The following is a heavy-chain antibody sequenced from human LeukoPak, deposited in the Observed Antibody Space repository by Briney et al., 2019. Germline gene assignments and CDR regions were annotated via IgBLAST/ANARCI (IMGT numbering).Heavy chain of an antibody. J-gene: IGHJ4*02. D-gene: IGHD2-2*01. CDR1: GFTFSTFW. V-gene: IGHV3-7*01. CDR2: IKPDGSEQ. Sequence: GGSLRLYCAASGFTFSTFWMSWVRQAPGKGLEWVAYIKPDGSEQNYVDSVKGRFTMSRDNAKNSLFLEMNSLRAEDTAVYYCARGVRVPDFRGQGTLVTVSS. CDR3: ARGVRVPDF.